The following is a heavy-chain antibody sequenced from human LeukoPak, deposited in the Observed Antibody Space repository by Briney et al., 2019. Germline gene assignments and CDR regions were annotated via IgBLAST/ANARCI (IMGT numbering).Heavy chain of an antibody. CDR2: IYTSGST. CDR3: ARDPRWYYDSSGYRPTDAFDI. Sequence: SETLSLTCTASGVTLSSYYLSWIRQAPGKGLEWVGRIYTSGSTNYNPSLKNRVTMFVSQSNNQLLLKLSSVTAADTAVYYCARDPRWYYDSSGYRPTDAFDIWGQGTMVTVSS. J-gene: IGHJ3*02. D-gene: IGHD3-22*01. CDR1: GVTLSSYY. V-gene: IGHV4-4*07.